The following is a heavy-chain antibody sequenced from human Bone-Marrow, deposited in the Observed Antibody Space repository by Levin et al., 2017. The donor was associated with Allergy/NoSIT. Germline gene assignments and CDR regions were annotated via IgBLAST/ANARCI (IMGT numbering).Heavy chain of an antibody. D-gene: IGHD5-24*01. CDR1: GFTFSSYG. CDR2: IWYDGSNK. J-gene: IGHJ4*02. Sequence: PGGSLRLSCAASGFTFSSYGMHWVRQAPGKGLEWVAVIWYDGSNKYYADSVKGRFTISRDNSKNTLYLQMNSLRAEDTAVYYCARERALGYNYRRMYYFDYWGQGTLVTVSS. V-gene: IGHV3-33*01. CDR3: ARERALGYNYRRMYYFDY.